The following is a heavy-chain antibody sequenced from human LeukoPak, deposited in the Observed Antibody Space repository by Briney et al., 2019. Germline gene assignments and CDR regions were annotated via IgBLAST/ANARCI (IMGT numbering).Heavy chain of an antibody. J-gene: IGHJ6*03. CDR1: GFTFTGSW. Sequence: GGSLRLSCADPGFTFTGSWMSWVRQSPGKGLVWVSHISTDGSIIRYGDSVKGRFTISRDKAKNTLYLQMNSLTAEDTGVYYCARYLYAFALDVWGKATTVTVS. V-gene: IGHV3-74*01. CDR2: ISTDGSII. CDR3: ARYLYAFALDV. D-gene: IGHD2-8*01.